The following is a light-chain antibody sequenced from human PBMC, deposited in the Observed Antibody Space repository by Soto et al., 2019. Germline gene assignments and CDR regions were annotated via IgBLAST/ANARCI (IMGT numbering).Light chain of an antibody. J-gene: IGKJ1*01. Sequence: EIVLTQSPATLSLSPGERATISCRARQSVSSYLAWYQQKPGQAPRLLIYDASTRATGIPGRFSGSGSGTDFTLTISSLEPGDFAVYYCQQRSSWPPTFGKGTKVDIK. CDR1: QSVSSY. V-gene: IGKV3-11*01. CDR3: QQRSSWPPT. CDR2: DAS.